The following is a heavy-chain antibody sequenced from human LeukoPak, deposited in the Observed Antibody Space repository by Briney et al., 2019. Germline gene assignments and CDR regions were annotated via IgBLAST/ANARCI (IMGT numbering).Heavy chain of an antibody. D-gene: IGHD4-17*01. J-gene: IGHJ4*02. V-gene: IGHV4-34*01. Sequence: SETLSLTCAASGVSFNNYYWSWVRQTPGKGLEWIGEINHSGYTNDSPSLKSRVTLSIDTSRKQFSLNLRSVTVADTGIYYCTRMTTGHDYWGQGTLVTVSS. CDR3: TRMTTGHDY. CDR1: GVSFNNYY. CDR2: INHSGYT.